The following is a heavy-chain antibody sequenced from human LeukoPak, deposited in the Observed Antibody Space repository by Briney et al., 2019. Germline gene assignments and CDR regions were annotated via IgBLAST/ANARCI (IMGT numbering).Heavy chain of an antibody. CDR3: ARDIAVAGEDY. Sequence: GGSLRLSCAASGFTFSSYWMSWARQAPGKGLEWVANIKHDGSEKYYVDSVKGRFTISRDNAKNSLILQMNSLRAEDTAVYYCARDIAVAGEDYWGQGTLVTVSS. CDR1: GFTFSSYW. D-gene: IGHD6-19*01. J-gene: IGHJ4*02. V-gene: IGHV3-7*04. CDR2: IKHDGSEK.